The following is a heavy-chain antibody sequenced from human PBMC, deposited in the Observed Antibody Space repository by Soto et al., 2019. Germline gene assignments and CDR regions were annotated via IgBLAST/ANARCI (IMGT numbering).Heavy chain of an antibody. CDR1: GYTFTSYG. CDR3: ARDEGSGIAAAGTFDY. D-gene: IGHD6-13*01. Sequence: QVQLVQSGAEVKKPGASVKVSCKASGYTFTSYGISWVRQGPGQGLEWMGWISAYNGNTNYAQKLQGRVTMTTDTSTSTAYKELRSLRSDDTAVYYCARDEGSGIAAAGTFDYWGQGTLVTVSS. V-gene: IGHV1-18*01. J-gene: IGHJ4*02. CDR2: ISAYNGNT.